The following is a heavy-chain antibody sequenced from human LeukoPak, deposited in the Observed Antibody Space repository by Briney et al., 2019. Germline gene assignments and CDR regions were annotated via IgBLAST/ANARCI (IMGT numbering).Heavy chain of an antibody. CDR1: GFTFSSYS. D-gene: IGHD3-22*01. V-gene: IGHV3-21*01. J-gene: IGHJ4*02. CDR2: ISSSSSYI. Sequence: GGSLRHSCAASGFTFSSYSMNWVRQAPGKGLEWVSSISSSSSYIYYADSVKGRFTISRDNAKNSLYLQMNSLRAEDTAVYYCARGYDSSGYSLDYWGQGTLVTVSS. CDR3: ARGYDSSGYSLDY.